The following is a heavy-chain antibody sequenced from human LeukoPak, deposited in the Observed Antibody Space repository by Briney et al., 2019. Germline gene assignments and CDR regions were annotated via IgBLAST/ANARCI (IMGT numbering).Heavy chain of an antibody. CDR1: GFSFNYYA. V-gene: IGHV3-9*01. J-gene: IGHJ5*02. Sequence: GGSLRLSCAASGFSFNYYAMHWVRQAPGKGLEWVGGITGNSDSRGYGDSVKGRFTISRDNAKSSLYLQMNSLRTEDTAFYFCVKGLYYDILTGNYFDPWGQGTLVIVSS. CDR2: ITGNSDSR. D-gene: IGHD3-9*01. CDR3: VKGLYYDILTGNYFDP.